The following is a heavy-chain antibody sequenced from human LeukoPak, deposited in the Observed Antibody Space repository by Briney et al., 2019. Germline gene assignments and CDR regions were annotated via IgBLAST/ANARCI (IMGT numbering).Heavy chain of an antibody. D-gene: IGHD3-16*01. CDR1: GFTLNSYA. J-gene: IGHJ4*02. Sequence: GGSLRLSCAASGFTLNSYAMNWVRQAPGKGLEWVSYISGTSVTIYYADSVKGRFTISRDNAKNSLYLQMNSLRDEDTAVYYCATPEGGYWGQGTLVTVSS. CDR3: ATPEGGY. CDR2: ISGTSVTI. V-gene: IGHV3-48*02.